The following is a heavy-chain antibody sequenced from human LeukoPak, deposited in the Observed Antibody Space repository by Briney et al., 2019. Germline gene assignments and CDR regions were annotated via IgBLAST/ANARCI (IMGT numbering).Heavy chain of an antibody. CDR2: IKDDGSEK. CDR1: GFSFSSYW. J-gene: IGHJ4*02. V-gene: IGHV3-7*01. CDR3: SSWGPWRYFDY. D-gene: IGHD7-27*01. Sequence: GGSLRLSCAASGFSFSSYWMNWVRQAPGKGLEWVANIKDDGSEKYYVDSVKGRFTISRDNAKNLLYLQMNSLRAEDTAVYYCSSWGPWRYFDYWGQGTLVIVS.